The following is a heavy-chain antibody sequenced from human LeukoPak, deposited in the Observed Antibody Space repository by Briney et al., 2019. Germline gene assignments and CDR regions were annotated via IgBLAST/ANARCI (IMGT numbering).Heavy chain of an antibody. Sequence: GGSLRLSCAASGFTFSSFAMNWVRQAPGKGLEWVSGISGSGISRGYAVSVKGRFTISRDNSKNTVLLQMDSLRAEDTAIYYCAKRSGVYSDNSGVFDYWGQGSLVTVSS. CDR1: GFTFSSFA. CDR3: AKRSGVYSDNSGVFDY. CDR2: ISGSGISR. V-gene: IGHV3-23*01. D-gene: IGHD4-11*01. J-gene: IGHJ4*02.